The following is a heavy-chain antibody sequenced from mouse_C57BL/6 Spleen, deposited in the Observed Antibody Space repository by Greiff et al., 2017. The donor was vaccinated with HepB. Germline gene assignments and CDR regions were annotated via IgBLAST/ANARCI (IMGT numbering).Heavy chain of an antibody. J-gene: IGHJ4*01. CDR1: GFSLTSYG. Sequence: VQLQESGPGLVAPSQSLSITCTVSGFSLTSYGVDWVRQSPGKGLEWLGVIWGVGSTNYNSALKSRLSISKDNSKSQVFLKMNSLQTDDTAMYYCARGAYGNFYAMDYWGQGTSVTVSS. V-gene: IGHV2-6*01. D-gene: IGHD2-1*01. CDR2: IWGVGST. CDR3: ARGAYGNFYAMDY.